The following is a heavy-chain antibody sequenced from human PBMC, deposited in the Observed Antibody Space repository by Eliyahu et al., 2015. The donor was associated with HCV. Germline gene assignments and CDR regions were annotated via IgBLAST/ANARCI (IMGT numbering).Heavy chain of an antibody. V-gene: IGHV4-61*02. J-gene: IGHJ4*02. CDR1: GGXXSSGSYX. Sequence: QVQLQESGPGLVKPSQTLSLTCSVSGGXXSSGSYXWSWIRQPAGKGLEWIGGIYTSGSTNYNPSLKSRVTISVDTSKNQFSLKLSSVTAADTAVYFCASSGGSRYFDYWGQGTLVTVSS. CDR2: IYTSGST. CDR3: ASSGGSRYFDY. D-gene: IGHD2-15*01.